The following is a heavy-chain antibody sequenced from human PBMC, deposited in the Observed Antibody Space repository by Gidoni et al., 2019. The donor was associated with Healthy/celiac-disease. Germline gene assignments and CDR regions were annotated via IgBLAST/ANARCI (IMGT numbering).Heavy chain of an antibody. J-gene: IGHJ5*02. V-gene: IGHV1-18*01. Sequence: QVQLVQSGAALKKPGASVKASCEASGYPFTCYGISWVRQAPGKGLAWMGWIRAYNGNTNNAQKLKGRVTMTTDTSTSTAYMELRSLRSDDTAVYYCARGTTGYSSGGWFDPWGQGTLVTVSS. CDR2: IRAYNGNT. CDR1: GYPFTCYG. D-gene: IGHD6-25*01. CDR3: ARGTTGYSSGGWFDP.